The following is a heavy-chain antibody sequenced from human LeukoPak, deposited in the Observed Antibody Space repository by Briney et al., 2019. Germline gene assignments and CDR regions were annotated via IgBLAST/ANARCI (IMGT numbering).Heavy chain of an antibody. CDR1: GGSISSYY. D-gene: IGHD2-21*01. CDR2: IYYSGST. CDR3: ARDVLFGSSDY. J-gene: IGHJ4*02. V-gene: IGHV4-59*01. Sequence: PSETLSLTYTVSGGSISSYYWSWIRQPPGKGLEWIGYIYYSGSTNYNPSLKSRVTISVDTSKNQFSLKLSSVTAADTAVYYCARDVLFGSSDYWGQGTLVTVSS.